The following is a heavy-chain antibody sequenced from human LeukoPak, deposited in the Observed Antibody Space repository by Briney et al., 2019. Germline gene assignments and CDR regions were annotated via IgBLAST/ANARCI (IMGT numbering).Heavy chain of an antibody. D-gene: IGHD2-2*01. CDR3: ARVYIVVVPAGFDP. CDR1: GGSISSGGYS. Sequence: PSETLSLTCAVSGGSISSGGYSWSWIRQPPGKGLEWIGYIYHSGSTYYNPSLKSRVTISVDTSKNRFSLKLSSVTAADTAVYYCARVYIVVVPAGFDPWGQGTLVTVSS. CDR2: IYHSGST. V-gene: IGHV4-30-2*01. J-gene: IGHJ5*02.